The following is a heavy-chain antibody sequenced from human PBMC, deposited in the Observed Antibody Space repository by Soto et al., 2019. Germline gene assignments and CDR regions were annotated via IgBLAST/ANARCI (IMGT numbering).Heavy chain of an antibody. Sequence: ASVKVSCKASGGTFSSYAISWVRQAPGQGLEWMGGIIPIFGTANYAQKFQGRVTITADESTSTAYMELSSLRSEDTAVYYCARALLARRAVDNYYYGMDVWGQGTTVTVSS. V-gene: IGHV1-69*13. D-gene: IGHD6-6*01. CDR3: ARALLARRAVDNYYYGMDV. J-gene: IGHJ6*02. CDR2: IIPIFGTA. CDR1: GGTFSSYA.